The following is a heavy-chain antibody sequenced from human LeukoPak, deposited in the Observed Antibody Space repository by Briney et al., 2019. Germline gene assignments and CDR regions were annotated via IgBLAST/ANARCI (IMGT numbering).Heavy chain of an antibody. CDR3: ARSYDILTPTLGY. J-gene: IGHJ4*02. V-gene: IGHV4-4*02. D-gene: IGHD3-9*01. CDR1: GGSISSSNW. Sequence: PSGTLSLTCAVSGGSISSSNWWSWVRPPPGKGLEWIGEIYHSGSTNYNPSLKSRVTISVDESKNQFSLKLSSVTAADTAVYYCARSYDILTPTLGYWGQGTLVTVSS. CDR2: IYHSGST.